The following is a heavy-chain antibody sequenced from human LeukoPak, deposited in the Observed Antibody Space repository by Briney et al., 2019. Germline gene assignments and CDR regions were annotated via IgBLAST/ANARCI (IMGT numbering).Heavy chain of an antibody. CDR1: GFTFSSYA. D-gene: IGHD3-3*01. Sequence: GGSLRLSCAASGFTFSSYAMHWARQAPGKGLEYVSAISSNGGRTYYANSVKGRFTISRDNSKNTLYLQMGSLRAEDMAVYYCARDQTIFEGIDGAFDIWGQGTMVTVSS. V-gene: IGHV3-64*01. CDR3: ARDQTIFEGIDGAFDI. CDR2: ISSNGGRT. J-gene: IGHJ3*02.